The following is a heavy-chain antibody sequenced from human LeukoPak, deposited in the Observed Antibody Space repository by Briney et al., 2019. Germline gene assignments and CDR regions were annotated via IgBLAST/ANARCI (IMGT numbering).Heavy chain of an antibody. CDR1: GGSFSGYY. D-gene: IGHD2-2*01. Sequence: SETLSLTCAVYGGSFSGYYWSWIRQPPGKGLEWIGEINHSGSTNYNPSLKSRVTISVDTSKNQFSLKLSSVTAADTAVYYCARGRGYQLLYWGQGTLVTVPS. J-gene: IGHJ4*02. V-gene: IGHV4-34*01. CDR2: INHSGST. CDR3: ARGRGYQLLY.